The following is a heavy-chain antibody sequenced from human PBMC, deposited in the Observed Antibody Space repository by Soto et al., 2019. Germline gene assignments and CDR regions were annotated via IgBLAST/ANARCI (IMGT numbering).Heavy chain of an antibody. D-gene: IGHD2-2*01. CDR3: ARDPRGYCSSTSCYGGWFDP. J-gene: IGHJ5*02. CDR2: ISSSSSYI. V-gene: IGHV3-21*01. Sequence: GGSLRLSCAASGFTFSSYSMNWVRQAPGKGLEWVSSISSSSSYIYYADSVKGRFTISRDNAKNSLYLQMNSLRAEDTAVYYCARDPRGYCSSTSCYGGWFDPWGQGTLVTVSS. CDR1: GFTFSSYS.